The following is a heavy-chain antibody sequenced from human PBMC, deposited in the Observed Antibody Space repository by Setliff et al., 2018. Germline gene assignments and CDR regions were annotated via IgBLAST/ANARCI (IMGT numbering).Heavy chain of an antibody. CDR1: GYTFTSYD. D-gene: IGHD4-17*01. Sequence: ASVKVSCKASGYTFTSYDINWVRQATGQGLEWMGWMNPNSGNTGYAQKFQGRVTMTRNTSISTAYMELSSLRSEDTAVYYCARGGYRAEYGDYGDAFDIWGQGTMVTVSS. J-gene: IGHJ3*02. V-gene: IGHV1-8*02. CDR2: MNPNSGNT. CDR3: ARGGYRAEYGDYGDAFDI.